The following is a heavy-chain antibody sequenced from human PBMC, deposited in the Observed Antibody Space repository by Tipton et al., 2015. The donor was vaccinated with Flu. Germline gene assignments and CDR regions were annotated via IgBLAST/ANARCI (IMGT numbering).Heavy chain of an antibody. CDR2: TYYRSKWYN. J-gene: IGHJ6*02. CDR3: ARDLAYYDILTGYQGYYYYGMDV. V-gene: IGHV6-1*01. Sequence: GLVKPSQTLSLTCAISGDSVSSISAAWNWIRQSPSRGLEWLGRTYYRSKWYNDYAVSVKSRITINPDTSKNQFSLQLNSVTPEDTAVYYCARDLAYYDILTGYQGYYYYGMDVWGQGTTVTVSS. D-gene: IGHD3-9*01. CDR1: GDSVSSISAA.